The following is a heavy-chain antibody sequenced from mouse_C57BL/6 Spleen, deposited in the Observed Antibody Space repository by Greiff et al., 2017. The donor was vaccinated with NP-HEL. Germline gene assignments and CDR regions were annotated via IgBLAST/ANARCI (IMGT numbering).Heavy chain of an antibody. J-gene: IGHJ2*01. CDR3: ARSGYSNYGFDY. CDR1: GYTFTSYW. D-gene: IGHD2-5*01. Sequence: QVQLQQPGAELVKPGASVKLSCKASGYTFTSYWMHWVKQRPGQGLEWIGMIHPNSGSTNYNEKFKSKATLTVDKSSSTAYMQLSSLTSEDSAVYYCARSGYSNYGFDYWGQGTTLTVSS. V-gene: IGHV1-64*01. CDR2: IHPNSGST.